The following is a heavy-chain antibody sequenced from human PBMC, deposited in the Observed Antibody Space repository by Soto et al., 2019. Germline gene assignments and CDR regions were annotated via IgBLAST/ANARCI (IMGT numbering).Heavy chain of an antibody. CDR2: ISWNSGSI. Sequence: GGSLRLSCAASGFTFDDYAMHWVRQAPGKGLEWVSGISWNSGSIGYADSVKGRFTISRDNAKNSLYLQMNSLRAEDTALYYCEKEPRRSSWYTYFDYWGQGTLVTVSS. D-gene: IGHD6-13*01. CDR1: GFTFDDYA. V-gene: IGHV3-9*01. J-gene: IGHJ4*02. CDR3: EKEPRRSSWYTYFDY.